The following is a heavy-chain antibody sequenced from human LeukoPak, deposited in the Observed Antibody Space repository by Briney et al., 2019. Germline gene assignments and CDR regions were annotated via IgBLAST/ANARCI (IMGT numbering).Heavy chain of an antibody. CDR2: INPNSGGT. CDR1: GYTFTGYY. V-gene: IGHV1-2*04. CDR3: AREGSIAAGTLGY. J-gene: IGHJ4*02. Sequence: GASVKVSCKASGYTFTGYYMHWVRQAPGQGLEWMGWINPNSGGTNYAQKFQGWVTMTRDTSISTAYMELSRLRSDDTAVYYCAREGSIAAGTLGYWGQGTLVTVSS. D-gene: IGHD6-6*01.